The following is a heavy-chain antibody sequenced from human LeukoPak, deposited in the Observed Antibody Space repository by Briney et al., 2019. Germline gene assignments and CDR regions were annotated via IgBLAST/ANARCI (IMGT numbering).Heavy chain of an antibody. CDR1: GFTFSSYG. D-gene: IGHD1-26*01. J-gene: IGHJ4*02. CDR2: IWYDGSNK. V-gene: IGHV3-33*01. CDR3: ARDRVGASD. Sequence: GGSLRLSCAASGFTFSSYGMHWVRQAPGKGLEWVADIWYDGSNKYYADSVKGRFTISRDNSKNTLYLQMNSLRAEDTAVYYCARDRVGASDWGQGTLVTVSS.